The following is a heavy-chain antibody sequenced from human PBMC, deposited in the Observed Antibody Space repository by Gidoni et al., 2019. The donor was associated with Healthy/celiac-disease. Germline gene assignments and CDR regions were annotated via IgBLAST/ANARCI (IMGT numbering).Heavy chain of an antibody. CDR2: ISSSSSYT. D-gene: IGHD3-22*01. CDR3: ARLSRSSGYPTDY. J-gene: IGHJ4*02. CDR1: GFPFSDYY. Sequence: QVQLVESGGGLVKPGGSLRLSCAASGFPFSDYYMSWIRQAPGKGLEWVSYISSSSSYTNYADSVKGRFTISRDNAKNSLYLQMNSLRAEDTAVYYCARLSRSSGYPTDYWGQGTLVTVSS. V-gene: IGHV3-11*06.